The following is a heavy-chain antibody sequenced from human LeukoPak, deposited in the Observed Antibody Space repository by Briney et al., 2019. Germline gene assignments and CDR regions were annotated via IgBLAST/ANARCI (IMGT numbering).Heavy chain of an antibody. J-gene: IGHJ4*02. CDR2: INHSGST. CDR1: GGSFSGYY. D-gene: IGHD6-19*01. CDR3: ARARSHSSGWNF. Sequence: SETLSLTCAVYGGSFSGYYWSWIRQPPGKGLEWIGEINHSGSTNCNPSLKSRVTISVDTSKNQFSLKLSSVTAADTAVYYCARARSHSSGWNFWGQGTLVTVSS. V-gene: IGHV4-34*01.